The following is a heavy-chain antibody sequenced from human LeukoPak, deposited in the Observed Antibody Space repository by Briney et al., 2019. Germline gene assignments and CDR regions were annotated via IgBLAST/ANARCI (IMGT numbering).Heavy chain of an antibody. D-gene: IGHD2-21*02. V-gene: IGHV3-23*01. CDR3: AKDLPTKCRGDCPSDY. Sequence: PSETLSLTCTVSGGSISSSSYYWAWIRQSPGKGLEWVSHICENGGRTYYAESVKGRFAISRDNSKNPLYLQMNSLRVEDTALYYCAKDLPTKCRGDCPSDYWGQGTLVTVSS. CDR2: ICENGGRT. J-gene: IGHJ4*02. CDR1: GGSISSSSYY.